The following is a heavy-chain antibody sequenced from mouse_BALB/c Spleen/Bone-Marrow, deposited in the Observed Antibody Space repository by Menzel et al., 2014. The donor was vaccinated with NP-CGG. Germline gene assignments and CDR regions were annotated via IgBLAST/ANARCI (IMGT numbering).Heavy chain of an antibody. CDR3: AREVVATDYFDY. J-gene: IGHJ2*01. CDR1: RYTFTNYV. CDR2: MNPFNDGT. D-gene: IGHD1-1*01. V-gene: IGHV1-14*01. Sequence: LKECGPELVTPGASVKMSCKASRYTFTNYVLHWVKQKPGQALEWIGFMNPFNDGTNYNEKFKGKATLTSDKSSSTAYMELSSLTSEDSAVYYCAREVVATDYFDYWGQGTTLTVSS.